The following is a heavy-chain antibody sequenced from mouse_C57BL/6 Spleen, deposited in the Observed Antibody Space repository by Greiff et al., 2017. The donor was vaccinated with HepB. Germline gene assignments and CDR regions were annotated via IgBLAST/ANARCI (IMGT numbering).Heavy chain of an antibody. CDR2: IHPNSGST. J-gene: IGHJ2*01. Sequence: QVQLQQPGAELVKPGASVKLSCKASGYTFTSYWMHWVKQRPGQGLEWIGMIHPNSGSTNYNEKFKSKATLTVDKSSSTAYMQLSSLTSEDSAVYYCASEGTGPYYFDYWGQGTTLTVSS. V-gene: IGHV1-64*01. CDR3: ASEGTGPYYFDY. CDR1: GYTFTSYW. D-gene: IGHD4-1*01.